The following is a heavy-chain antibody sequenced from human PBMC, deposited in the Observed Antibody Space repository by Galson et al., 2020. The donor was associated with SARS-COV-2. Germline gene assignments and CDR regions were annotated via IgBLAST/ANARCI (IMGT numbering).Heavy chain of an antibody. D-gene: IGHD1-7*01. V-gene: IGHV2-5*02. CDR2: IYWDDDK. CDR1: GFSLSTSGVG. J-gene: IGHJ5*02. CDR3: AHRRSNWNYGWFDP. Sequence: SGPTLVKPTQTLTLTCTFSGFSLSTSGVGVGWIRQPPGKALEWLALIYWDDDKRYSPSLKSRLTITKDTSKNQVVLTMTNMDPVDTATYYCAHRRSNWNYGWFDPWGQGTLVTVSS.